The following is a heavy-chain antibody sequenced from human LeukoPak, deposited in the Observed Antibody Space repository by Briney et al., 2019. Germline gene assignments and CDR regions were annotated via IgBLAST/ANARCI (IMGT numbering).Heavy chain of an antibody. CDR3: ARDSPYYYGSGCATYYMDV. CDR1: GGSISSYY. D-gene: IGHD3-10*01. CDR2: IYTSGST. J-gene: IGHJ6*03. V-gene: IGHV4-4*07. Sequence: SETLSLTCTVSGGSISSYYWSWIRQPAGKGLEWIGRIYTSGSTNYNPSLKSRVTMSVDTSKNQFSLKLSSVTAADTAVYYCARDSPYYYGSGCATYYMDVWGKGTTVIISS.